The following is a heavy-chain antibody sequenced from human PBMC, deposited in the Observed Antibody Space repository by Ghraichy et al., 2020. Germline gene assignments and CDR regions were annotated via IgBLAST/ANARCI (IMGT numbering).Heavy chain of an antibody. CDR1: GYTFTNYD. CDR2: MNPNSGNT. CDR3: VRGSTMVRGVSPSGYYGMDV. Sequence: ASVKVSCKASGYTFTNYDINWVRQATGQGLEWMGWMNPNSGNTGYAQKFQGRVTMTRNTSISTAYMELRSLRSEDTAVYYCVRGSTMVRGVSPSGYYGMDVWGQVTKVTVSS. V-gene: IGHV1-8*01. J-gene: IGHJ6*02. D-gene: IGHD3-10*01.